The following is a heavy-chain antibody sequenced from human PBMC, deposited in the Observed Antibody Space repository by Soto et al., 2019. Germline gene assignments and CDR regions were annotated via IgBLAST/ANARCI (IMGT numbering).Heavy chain of an antibody. V-gene: IGHV4-59*01. CDR2: IYYSGST. Sequence: LSLTCTVSGDSISSYYWSWIRQPPGKGLEWIGYIYYSGSTNYNPSLKSRVTISVDTSKNQFSLKLSSVTAADTAVYYCANYPTTVTSDYWGQGTLVTVSS. CDR3: ANYPTTVTSDY. J-gene: IGHJ4*02. CDR1: GDSISSYY. D-gene: IGHD4-17*01.